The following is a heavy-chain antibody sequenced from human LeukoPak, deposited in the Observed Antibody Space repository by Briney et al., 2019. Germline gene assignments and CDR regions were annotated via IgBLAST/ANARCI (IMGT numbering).Heavy chain of an antibody. V-gene: IGHV1-69*06. J-gene: IGHJ3*02. CDR2: IIPIFGTA. CDR1: GYTFTSYD. D-gene: IGHD2-21*02. Sequence: GASVKVSCKASGYTFTSYDISWVRQAPGQGLEWMGGIIPIFGTANYAQKFQGRVTITADKSTSTAYMELSRLRSDDTAVYYCARRAMVVTGPASAFDIWGQGTMVTVSS. CDR3: ARRAMVVTGPASAFDI.